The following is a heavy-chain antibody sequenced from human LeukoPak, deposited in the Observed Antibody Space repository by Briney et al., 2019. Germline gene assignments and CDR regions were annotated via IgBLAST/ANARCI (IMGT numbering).Heavy chain of an antibody. CDR3: ARHVDSSSGNFDY. CDR1: GYRFTSYW. J-gene: IGHJ4*02. D-gene: IGHD6-13*01. Sequence: NPGGSLQISCQGSGYRFTSYWIGWVRQMPGKGLDWMGIIYPGDSGTRYSPSFQGQVTISADKSISTAYLQWSSLKASDTAMYYCARHVDSSSGNFDYWGQGTLVTVSS. CDR2: IYPGDSGT. V-gene: IGHV5-51*01.